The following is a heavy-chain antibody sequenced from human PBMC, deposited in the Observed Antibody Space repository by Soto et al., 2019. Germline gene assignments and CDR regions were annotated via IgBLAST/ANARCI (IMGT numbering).Heavy chain of an antibody. D-gene: IGHD6-13*01. CDR1: GGTFSSYS. J-gene: IGHJ5*02. CDR3: ARRYSSSWNNWFDP. CDR2: IIPIFGTA. V-gene: IGHV1-69*06. Sequence: SVKVSCKASGGTFSSYSISWVRQAPGQGLEWMGGIIPIFGTANYAQKFQGRVTITADKSTSTAYMELSSLRSEDTAVYYCARRYSSSWNNWFDPWGQGTLVTVSS.